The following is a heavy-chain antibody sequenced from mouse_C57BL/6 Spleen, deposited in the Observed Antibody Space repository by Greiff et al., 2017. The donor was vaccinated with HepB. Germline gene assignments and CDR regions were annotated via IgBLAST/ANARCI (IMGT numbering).Heavy chain of an antibody. CDR2: IDPETGGT. V-gene: IGHV1-15*01. D-gene: IGHD4-1*01. Sequence: VQLQQSGAELVRPGASVTLSCKASGYTFTDYEMHWVQQTPVHGLEWIGAIDPETGGTAYNQKFKGKAILTADKSSSTAYMELRSLTSEDSAVYYCTRPGPYWYFDVWGTGTTVTVSS. CDR3: TRPGPYWYFDV. J-gene: IGHJ1*03. CDR1: GYTFTDYE.